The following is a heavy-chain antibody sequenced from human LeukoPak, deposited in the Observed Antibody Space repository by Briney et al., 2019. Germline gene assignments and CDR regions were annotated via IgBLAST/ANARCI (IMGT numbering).Heavy chain of an antibody. CDR3: TKDVDY. CDR2: ISYDGSNK. V-gene: IGHV3-30*04. CDR1: GFTFSSYA. J-gene: IGHJ4*02. Sequence: GGSLRLSCAASGFTFSSYAMHWVRQAPGKGLEWVAVISYDGSNKYYADSVKGRFTISRDNSKNTLYLQMNSLRAEDTAVYYCTKDVDYWGQGTLVTVSS.